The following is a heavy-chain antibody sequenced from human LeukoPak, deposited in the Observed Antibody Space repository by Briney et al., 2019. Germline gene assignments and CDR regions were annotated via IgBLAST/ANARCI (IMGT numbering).Heavy chain of an antibody. CDR3: ARGGALRYFEWFSAY. CDR2: MNPSGDST. D-gene: IGHD3-9*01. Sequence: ASVKVSCKVSGYNFTDYYIHWVRKAPGPGHELKGIMNPSGDSTTYAEKFQGRVTVTRDTSTSTVYLELSSLRFEDTAVYYCARGGALRYFEWFSAYWGQGTLVTVSS. V-gene: IGHV1-46*01. J-gene: IGHJ4*02. CDR1: GYNFTDYY.